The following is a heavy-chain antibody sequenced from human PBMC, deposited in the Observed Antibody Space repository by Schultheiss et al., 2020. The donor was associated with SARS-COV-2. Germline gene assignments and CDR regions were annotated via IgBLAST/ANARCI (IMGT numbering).Heavy chain of an antibody. CDR2: MNPNSGNT. CDR3: ARWGGAVAGYFDY. D-gene: IGHD6-19*01. CDR1: GYTFTYRY. V-gene: IGHV1-8*02. J-gene: IGHJ4*02. Sequence: ASVKVSCKASGYTFTYRYLHWVRQATGQGLEWMGWMNPNSGNTGYAQKFQGRVTMTRNTSISTAYMELSSLRSDDTAVYYCARWGGAVAGYFDYWGQGTLVTVSS.